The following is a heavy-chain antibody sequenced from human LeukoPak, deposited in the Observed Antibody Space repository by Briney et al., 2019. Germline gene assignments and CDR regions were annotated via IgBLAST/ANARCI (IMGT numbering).Heavy chain of an antibody. J-gene: IGHJ5*02. CDR2: ITPIIDSA. V-gene: IGHV1-69*08. CDR1: GGTFRSHI. D-gene: IGHD1-26*01. Sequence: SVKVSCKTSGGTFRSHIFSWVRQAPGQGLEWMGKITPIIDSAKYSQKFRDRLTITGDSSTGTAYMELSSLTPEDTALYYRTRVNLRGSQYNWFDPWGQGTLVIVSS. CDR3: TRVNLRGSQYNWFDP.